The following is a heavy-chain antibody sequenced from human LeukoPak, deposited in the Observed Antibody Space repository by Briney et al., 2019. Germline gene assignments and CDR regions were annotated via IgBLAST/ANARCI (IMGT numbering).Heavy chain of an antibody. Sequence: ASVKVSYKASGYTFSSYGIRWVRQAPGQGLEWMGWINAYNGNTKYAQKLQGRVTMTTDTSTSTAYMELRSLRSDDTAVYYCARGPLYGDYFSDYWGQGTLVTVSS. D-gene: IGHD4-17*01. CDR2: INAYNGNT. J-gene: IGHJ4*02. V-gene: IGHV1-18*01. CDR3: ARGPLYGDYFSDY. CDR1: GYTFSSYG.